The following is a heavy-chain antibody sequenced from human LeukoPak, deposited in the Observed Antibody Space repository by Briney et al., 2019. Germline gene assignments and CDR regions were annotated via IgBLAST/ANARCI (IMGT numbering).Heavy chain of an antibody. D-gene: IGHD3-22*01. V-gene: IGHV3-23*01. CDR1: GFTFSSYA. J-gene: IGHJ4*02. CDR3: AKDGTYYYDSSGYAHYFDY. CDR2: ISGSGGST. Sequence: GGSLRLSCAASGFTFSSYAMSWVRQAPGKGLEWVSAISGSGGSTYYADSVKGRFTISRDNSKNTLYLQMNSLRAEDTAVYYCAKDGTYYYDSSGYAHYFDYWGQGTPVTVSS.